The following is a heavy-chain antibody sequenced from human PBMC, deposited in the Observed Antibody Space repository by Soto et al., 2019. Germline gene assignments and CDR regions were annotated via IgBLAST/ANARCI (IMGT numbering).Heavy chain of an antibody. CDR2: ISGSGGGT. J-gene: IGHJ4*02. CDR3: AKEGLEMATISPHDY. D-gene: IGHD5-12*01. V-gene: IGHV3-23*01. CDR1: GLTFSSYA. Sequence: GGSLRLSCAASGLTFSSYAMSWVRQAPGKGLEWVSAISGSGGGTYYADSVKGRFTISRDNSKNTLYLQMISLRAEDTAVYYCAKEGLEMATISPHDYWGQGTLVTVSS.